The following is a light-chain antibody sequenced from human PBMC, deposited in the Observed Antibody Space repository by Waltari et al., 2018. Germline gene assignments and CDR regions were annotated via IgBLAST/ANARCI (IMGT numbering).Light chain of an antibody. CDR2: GAS. V-gene: IGKV1-39*01. J-gene: IGKJ2*01. Sequence: TITCRASQSISTYLNWYQQKPGKAPKLLIYGASTLQSGVSSRFSGSGSGTDFTLTISSLQPEDFATYYCQQSYNTPYTFGQGTRLDIK. CDR3: QQSYNTPYT. CDR1: QSISTY.